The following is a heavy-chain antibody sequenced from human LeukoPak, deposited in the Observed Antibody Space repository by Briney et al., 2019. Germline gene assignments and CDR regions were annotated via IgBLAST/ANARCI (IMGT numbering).Heavy chain of an antibody. V-gene: IGHV4-59*08. J-gene: IGHJ4*02. CDR1: GGSISSYY. CDR3: ARAHGYYDSSGYHLPLDY. Sequence: SETLSLTCTVSGGSISSYYWSWIRQPPGKGLEWIGYIYYSGSTNYNPSLQSRVTISLDTSKNQFSLKLSSVTAADTAVYYCARAHGYYDSSGYHLPLDYWGQGTLVTVSS. D-gene: IGHD3-22*01. CDR2: IYYSGST.